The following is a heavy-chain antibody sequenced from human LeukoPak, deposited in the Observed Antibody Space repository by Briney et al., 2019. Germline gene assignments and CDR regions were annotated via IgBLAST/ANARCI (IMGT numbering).Heavy chain of an antibody. J-gene: IGHJ4*02. V-gene: IGHV1-69*04. CDR1: GGTFTNYA. CDR3: AGGGGVDILTGFQY. CDR2: IIPILDVT. D-gene: IGHD3-9*01. Sequence: SVKVSCKASGGTFTNYAINWVRQAPGQGLEWMGRIIPILDVTNYAQKFQGRVTITADQSTSTAYMGLSSLRSEDTAVYFCAGGGGVDILTGFQYWGQGTLVTVSS.